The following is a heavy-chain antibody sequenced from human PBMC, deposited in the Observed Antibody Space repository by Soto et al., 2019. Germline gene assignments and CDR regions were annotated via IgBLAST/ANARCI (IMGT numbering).Heavy chain of an antibody. J-gene: IGHJ4*02. CDR2: IKSKTDGGTT. V-gene: IGHV3-15*01. CDR1: VFTFSNAW. CDR3: TTKYSGYDYGFDY. Sequence: PGGSLRLSCAASVFTFSNAWMSWVRQAPGKGLEWVGRIKSKTDGGTTDYAAPVKGRFTISRDDSKNTLYLQMNSLKTEDTAVYYCTTKYSGYDYGFDYWGQGTLVTVSS. D-gene: IGHD5-12*01.